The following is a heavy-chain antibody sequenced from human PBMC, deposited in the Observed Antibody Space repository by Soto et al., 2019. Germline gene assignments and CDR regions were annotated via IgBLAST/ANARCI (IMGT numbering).Heavy chain of an antibody. J-gene: IGHJ4*02. D-gene: IGHD3-10*01. CDR1: GFTFRNYN. CDR3: ARVRAVAPVLGY. Sequence: EVQLVESGGGLVQPGGSLRLSCAASGFTFRNYNMNWVRQVPGKGLEWVSYISSTTNNIFYADSVKGRFTISRDNAGSALYLQMNNLTDGDTAVYYCARVRAVAPVLGYWGQGILVTVSS. CDR2: ISSTTNNI. V-gene: IGHV3-48*02.